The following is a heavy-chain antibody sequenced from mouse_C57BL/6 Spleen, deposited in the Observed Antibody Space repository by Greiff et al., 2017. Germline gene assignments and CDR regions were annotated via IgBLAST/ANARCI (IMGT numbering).Heavy chain of an antibody. Sequence: QVQLQQPGTELVKPGASVKLSCTASGSTFTSYCMHWVKQRPEQGLEWIGNINPSYGGTNYTEKFKSKATLTVDKSSSTAYMQLSSLTSEDSAVYYCARWSITTVDYYAMDYWGQGTSVTVSS. CDR2: INPSYGGT. J-gene: IGHJ4*01. CDR1: GSTFTSYC. V-gene: IGHV1-53*01. D-gene: IGHD1-1*01. CDR3: ARWSITTVDYYAMDY.